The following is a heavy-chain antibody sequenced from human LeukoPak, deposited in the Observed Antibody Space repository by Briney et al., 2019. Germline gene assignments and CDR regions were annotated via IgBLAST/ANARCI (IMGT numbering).Heavy chain of an antibody. CDR1: GGAFSGYY. CDR2: INHSGST. V-gene: IGHV4-34*01. D-gene: IGHD3-10*01. Sequence: PSETLSLTCAVYGGAFSGYYWSWIRQPPGKGLEWIGEINHSGSTNYNPSLKSRVTISVDTSQNQFSLKLNSVTAADTAVYYCARDTYYYGSGIDYWGQGTLVTVSS. CDR3: ARDTYYYGSGIDY. J-gene: IGHJ4*02.